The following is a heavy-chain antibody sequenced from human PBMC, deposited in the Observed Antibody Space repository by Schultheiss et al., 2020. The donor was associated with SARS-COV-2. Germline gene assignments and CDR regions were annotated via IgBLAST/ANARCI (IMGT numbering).Heavy chain of an antibody. CDR1: GGSISSYY. CDR3: ARPAASGTDDY. CDR2: IYYSGST. J-gene: IGHJ4*02. D-gene: IGHD1-14*01. Sequence: SETLSLTCTVSGGSISSYYWSWIRQPAGKGLEWIGSIYYSGSTYYNPSLKSRVTISVDTSKNQFSLKLSSVTAADTAVYYCARPAASGTDDYWGQGTLVTVSS. V-gene: IGHV4-59*05.